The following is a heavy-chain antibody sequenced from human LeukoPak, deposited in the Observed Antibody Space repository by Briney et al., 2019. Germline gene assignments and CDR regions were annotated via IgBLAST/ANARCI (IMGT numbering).Heavy chain of an antibody. Sequence: PSETLSLTCAVYGGSFSGYYWSWIRQPPGKGLEWIGEINHSGSTNYNPSLKSRVTISVDTSKNQFSLKLSSVTAADTAVYYCARGLEQRLYYFDYWGQGTLVTVSS. CDR3: ARGLEQRLYYFDY. J-gene: IGHJ4*02. CDR2: INHSGST. D-gene: IGHD1/OR15-1a*01. V-gene: IGHV4-34*01. CDR1: GGSFSGYY.